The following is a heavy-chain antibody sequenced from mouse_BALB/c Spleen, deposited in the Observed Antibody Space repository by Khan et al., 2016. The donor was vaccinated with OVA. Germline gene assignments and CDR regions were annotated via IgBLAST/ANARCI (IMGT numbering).Heavy chain of an antibody. V-gene: IGHV2-2*02. CDR3: GRNYDYDECLTD. CDR1: GFSISSYG. Sequence: QVQLQQSGPGLVQPSQSLSITCTVSGFSISSYGVHWVRQYLGKGLVWWVVILTGGVTDYNAAFISRLSISKDNSKRHAFLQMYSPEANDTAIYYWGRNYDYDECLTDWGQGTLVTVSA. D-gene: IGHD2-4*01. J-gene: IGHJ3*01. CDR2: ILTGGVT.